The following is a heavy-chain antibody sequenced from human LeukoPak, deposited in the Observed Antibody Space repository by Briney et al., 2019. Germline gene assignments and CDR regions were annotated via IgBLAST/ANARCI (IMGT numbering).Heavy chain of an antibody. Sequence: GGSLRLSCAASGFTFSSYSMNWVRQAPGKGLEWVSSISSSSSYIYYADSVKGRFTISRDNAKNSLYLQMNSLRAEDTAVYYCARFAVVGATLDWFDPWGQGTLVTVSS. J-gene: IGHJ5*02. CDR1: GFTFSSYS. V-gene: IGHV3-21*01. CDR2: ISSSSSYI. CDR3: ARFAVVGATLDWFDP. D-gene: IGHD1-26*01.